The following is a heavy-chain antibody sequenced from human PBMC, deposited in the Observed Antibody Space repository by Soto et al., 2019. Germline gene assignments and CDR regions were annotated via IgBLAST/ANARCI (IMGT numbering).Heavy chain of an antibody. CDR1: GGSFSGYY. CDR3: ARFGRLGMGPNYFDY. CDR2: INHSGST. Sequence: SETLSLTCAVYGGSFSGYYWSWIRQPPGKGLEWIGEINHSGSTNYNPSLKSRVTISVDTSKNQFSLKLSSVTAADTAVYYCARFGRLGMGPNYFDYWGQGTLVTVSS. D-gene: IGHD7-27*01. V-gene: IGHV4-34*01. J-gene: IGHJ4*02.